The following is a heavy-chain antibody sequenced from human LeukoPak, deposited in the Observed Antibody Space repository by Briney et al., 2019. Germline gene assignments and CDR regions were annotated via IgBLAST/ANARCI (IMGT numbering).Heavy chain of an antibody. CDR3: ASLAGNWFDP. Sequence: SQTLSLTCTVSGGSISGGDYYWSWIRQPQGKGLEWSVYIYYSGSTYYNPSNKRRVTISVNTKKNQFSLKLSSVTAADTAVYYCASLAGNWFDPWGQGTLVTVSS. J-gene: IGHJ5*02. CDR1: GGSISGGDYY. CDR2: IYYSGST. V-gene: IGHV4-30-4*08.